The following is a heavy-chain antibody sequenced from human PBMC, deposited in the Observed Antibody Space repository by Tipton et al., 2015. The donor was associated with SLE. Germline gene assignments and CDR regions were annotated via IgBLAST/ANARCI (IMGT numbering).Heavy chain of an antibody. CDR3: ARGGFWSGYYKYYFDY. CDR1: GGTFSSYA. Sequence: QLVQSGAEVKKPGSSVKVSCKASGGTFSSYAISWVRQAPGQGLEWMGGIIPIFGTATYAQNFQGRVSITADESTSTAYMELSSLRSEDTAVYYCARGGFWSGYYKYYFDYWGQGTLVTVSS. V-gene: IGHV1-69*01. CDR2: IIPIFGTA. D-gene: IGHD3-3*01. J-gene: IGHJ4*02.